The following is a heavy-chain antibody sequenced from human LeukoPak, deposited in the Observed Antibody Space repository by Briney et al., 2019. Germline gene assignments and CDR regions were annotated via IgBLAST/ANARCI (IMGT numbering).Heavy chain of an antibody. Sequence: ASVKVSCKASGHTFTSYGISWVRQAPGQGLEWMGWISAYNGNTNYAQKLQGRVTMTTDTSTSTAYMELRSLRSDDTAVYYCARVLLWFGELLPNGMDVWGKGTTVTVSS. CDR1: GHTFTSYG. CDR3: ARVLLWFGELLPNGMDV. D-gene: IGHD3-10*01. CDR2: ISAYNGNT. V-gene: IGHV1-18*04. J-gene: IGHJ6*04.